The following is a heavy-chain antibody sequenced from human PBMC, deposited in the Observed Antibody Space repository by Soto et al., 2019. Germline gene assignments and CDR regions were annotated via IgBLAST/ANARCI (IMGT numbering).Heavy chain of an antibody. CDR1: GFTFSSYS. D-gene: IGHD6-13*01. CDR3: ARDSWEQQLVDY. CDR2: ISSSSSYI. J-gene: IGHJ4*02. Sequence: EVQLVESGGGLVKPGGSMRLSCAASGFTFSSYSMNWVRQAPGKGLEWVSSISSSSSYIYYADSVKGRFTISRDNAKNSLYLQMNSLRAEDTAVYYCARDSWEQQLVDYWGQGTLVTVSS. V-gene: IGHV3-21*01.